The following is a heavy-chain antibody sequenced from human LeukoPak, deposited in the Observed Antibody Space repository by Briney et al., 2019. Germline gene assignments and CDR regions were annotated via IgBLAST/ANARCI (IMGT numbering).Heavy chain of an antibody. D-gene: IGHD3-10*01. CDR2: ISYDGSNK. J-gene: IGHJ4*02. Sequence: PGGSLRLSCAAAGFTFGDFGMHWVRQAPGKGLEWVAVISYDGSNKYYADSVKGRFTISRDNSKNTLYLQMNSLRAEDTAVYYCAKDREAWSSYYFDYWGQGTLVTVSS. V-gene: IGHV3-30*18. CDR3: AKDREAWSSYYFDY. CDR1: GFTFGDFG.